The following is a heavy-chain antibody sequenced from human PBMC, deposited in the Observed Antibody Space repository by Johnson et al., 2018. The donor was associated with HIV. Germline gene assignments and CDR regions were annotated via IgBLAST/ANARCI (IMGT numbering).Heavy chain of an antibody. CDR2: INWNGGST. V-gene: IGHV3-20*04. CDR1: GFTFDDYG. J-gene: IGHJ3*02. Sequence: SLRLSCAASGFTFDDYGMNWVRQAPGKGLEWVSGINWNGGSTGYADSVKGRFTISRDNAKNSLYLQMNSLRVEDTALYYCAREVAQGPHDSFDIWGQGTMVIVST. CDR3: AREVAQGPHDSFDI. D-gene: IGHD3-22*01.